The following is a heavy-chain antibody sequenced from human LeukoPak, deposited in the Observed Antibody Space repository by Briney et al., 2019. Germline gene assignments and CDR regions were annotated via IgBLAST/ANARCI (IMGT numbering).Heavy chain of an antibody. J-gene: IGHJ5*02. CDR1: GYSISSGYY. Sequence: PSETLSLTCTVSGYSISSGYYWGWIRQPPGKGLEWIGSVHHSGTTYYNPSLRSRVTISADKSKNQISLEVTSVTAADTAVYYCARDWGFGDSEDWFDPWGQGTLVTVSS. CDR3: ARDWGFGDSEDWFDP. V-gene: IGHV4-38-2*02. D-gene: IGHD4-17*01. CDR2: VHHSGTT.